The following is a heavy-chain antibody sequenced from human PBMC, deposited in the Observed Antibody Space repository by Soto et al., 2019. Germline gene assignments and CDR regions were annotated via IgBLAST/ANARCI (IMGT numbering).Heavy chain of an antibody. J-gene: IGHJ4*01. V-gene: IGHV4-59*12. D-gene: IGHD1-1*01. CDR3: ATEDSMNWTHDY. CDR2: IYYSGTT. CDR1: GGSISSYY. Sequence: PSETLSLTCTVSGGSISSYYWSWITQPPGKGLEWIGYIYYSGTTDYNPSLKSRVTMSLGRSRNQLSLTLNSVTAADTAVYYCATEDSMNWTHDYWGHGILVTVSS.